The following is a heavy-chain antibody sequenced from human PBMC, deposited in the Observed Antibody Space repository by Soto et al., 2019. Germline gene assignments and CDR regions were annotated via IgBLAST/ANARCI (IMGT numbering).Heavy chain of an antibody. J-gene: IGHJ5*02. Sequence: GASVKVSCKASGYTFTSYAMHWVRQAPGQRLEWMGWINAGNGNTKYSQKFQGRVTITRDTSASTAYMELSSLRSEDTAVYYCARNMGVLRFLEWSRNWFDPWGQGTLVTVSS. CDR2: INAGNGNT. V-gene: IGHV1-3*01. CDR3: ARNMGVLRFLEWSRNWFDP. D-gene: IGHD3-3*01. CDR1: GYTFTSYA.